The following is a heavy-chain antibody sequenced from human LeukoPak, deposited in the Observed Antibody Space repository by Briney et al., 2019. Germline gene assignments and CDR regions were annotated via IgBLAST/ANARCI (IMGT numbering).Heavy chain of an antibody. CDR3: ARSGRDYYDSSGYYRTTYTDY. Sequence: GGSLRLSCAASGFTFSSYSMNWVRQAPGKGLEWVSSISSSSSYIYYADSVKGRFTISRDNAKNSLYLQMNSLRAEDTAVYYCARSGRDYYDSSGYYRTTYTDYWGQGTLVTVSS. CDR1: GFTFSSYS. V-gene: IGHV3-21*01. D-gene: IGHD3-22*01. J-gene: IGHJ4*02. CDR2: ISSSSSYI.